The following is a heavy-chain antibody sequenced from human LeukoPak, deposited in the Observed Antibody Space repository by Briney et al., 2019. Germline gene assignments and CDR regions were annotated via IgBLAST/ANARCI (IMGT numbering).Heavy chain of an antibody. V-gene: IGHV3-23*01. D-gene: IGHD6-6*01. J-gene: IGHJ4*02. Sequence: GGSLRLSCAASGLTFSSYAMSWVRQAPGKGLDWVSAISGSGDSTYYADSVKGRFTISRDNSKNTLYLQMDSLRAEDTAVYYCAKSSSSPRLFDYWGQGTLVTVSS. CDR2: ISGSGDST. CDR3: AKSSSSPRLFDY. CDR1: GLTFSSYA.